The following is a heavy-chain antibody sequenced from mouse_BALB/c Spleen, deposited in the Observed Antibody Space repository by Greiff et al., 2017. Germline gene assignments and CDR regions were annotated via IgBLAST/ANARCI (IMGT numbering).Heavy chain of an antibody. J-gene: IGHJ2*01. CDR1: GFSLTSYG. V-gene: IGHV2-6-2*01. Sequence: QVQLKQSGPDLVAPSQSLSITCTVSGFSLTSYGVHWVRQPPGKGLEWLVVIWSDGSTTYNSALKSRLSISKDNSKSQVFLKMNSLQTDDTAMYYCARHGDYGSYFDYGGQGTTLTVSA. CDR2: IWSDGST. D-gene: IGHD1-2*01. CDR3: ARHGDYGSYFDY.